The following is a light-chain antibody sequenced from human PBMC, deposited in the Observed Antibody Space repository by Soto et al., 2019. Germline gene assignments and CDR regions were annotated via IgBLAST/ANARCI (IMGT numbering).Light chain of an antibody. V-gene: IGKV1-39*01. Sequence: DIQMTQSPSSLSASVGDRVTITCRASQSVNSYLNWYQQKPGRAPKLLIFASSSLQSGVPSRFSGSGSGTDFPLTINRLHQDDFATYYCHQNYTPPFTFGPGTKVDI. CDR2: ASS. CDR3: HQNYTPPFT. CDR1: QSVNSY. J-gene: IGKJ3*01.